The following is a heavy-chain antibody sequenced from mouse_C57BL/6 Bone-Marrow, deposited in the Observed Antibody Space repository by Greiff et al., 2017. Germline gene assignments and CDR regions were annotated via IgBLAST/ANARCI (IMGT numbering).Heavy chain of an antibody. CDR1: GYTFTSYG. J-gene: IGHJ3*01. CDR2: IDPRSGNT. V-gene: IGHV1-81*01. CDR3: ARYLRFAY. Sequence: VQLQESGAELARPGASVKLSCKASGYTFTSYGISWVKQRTGQGLEWIGEIDPRSGNTYYNEKFKGKATLTADKSSSTAYMELRSLTSEDSAVYFCARYLRFAYWGQGTLVTVSA.